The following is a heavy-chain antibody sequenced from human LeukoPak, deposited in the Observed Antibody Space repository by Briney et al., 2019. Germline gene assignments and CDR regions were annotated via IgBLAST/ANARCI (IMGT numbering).Heavy chain of an antibody. CDR1: GLTFSDAW. D-gene: IGHD3-10*01. Sequence: GGSLTLSCAASGLTFSDAWMTWVRQAPGKGLEWVARIRSKTDGGTTSYAAPVKGRFTISRDDSKNTLYLQMNSLKTEDTAVYYCATERRAGFDYWGQGTLVTVSS. J-gene: IGHJ4*02. CDR2: IRSKTDGGTT. V-gene: IGHV3-15*01. CDR3: ATERRAGFDY.